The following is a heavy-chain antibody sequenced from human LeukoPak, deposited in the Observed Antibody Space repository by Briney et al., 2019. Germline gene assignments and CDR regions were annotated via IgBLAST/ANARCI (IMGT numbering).Heavy chain of an antibody. D-gene: IGHD1-26*01. CDR1: GYSFTSYW. CDR3: ARHGKFVGANVHKVLDF. CDR2: IYPGESDA. V-gene: IGHV5-51*01. Sequence: GESLKISCKGSGYSFTSYWIGWVRQMPGQGLELVGAIYPGESDARYSPSFQGQVTISVDKSNSTVFLQWSSLRASDTAIYFCARHGKFVGANVHKVLDFWGQGTLVTVSS. J-gene: IGHJ4*02.